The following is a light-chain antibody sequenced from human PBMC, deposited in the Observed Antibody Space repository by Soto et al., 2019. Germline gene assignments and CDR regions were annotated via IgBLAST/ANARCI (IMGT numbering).Light chain of an antibody. V-gene: IGLV1-40*01. J-gene: IGLJ7*01. CDR3: QAYDSSLSGAV. Sequence: QSVLTQPPSVSGAPGPRVTISRTGSSSNIGAGYDVHWYQQLPGTAPKLLISGNSNRPSGVPDRFSGSKSGTSASLAITGLQAEDEADYYCQAYDSSLSGAVFGGGTQLTVL. CDR2: GNS. CDR1: SSNIGAGYD.